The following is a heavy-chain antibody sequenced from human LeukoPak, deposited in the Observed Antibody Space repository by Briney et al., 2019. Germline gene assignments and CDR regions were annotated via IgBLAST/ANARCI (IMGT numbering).Heavy chain of an antibody. CDR1: GYTFTSYY. V-gene: IGHV1-46*01. CDR3: AGGPHGGSGWYYFDY. D-gene: IGHD6-19*01. Sequence: ASVKVSCKASGYTFTSYYMHWVRQAPGQGLEWMGIINPRGGSTSYAQKFQGRVTMTRDMSTSTVYMELSSLRSEDTAVYYCAGGPHGGSGWYYFDYWGQGTLVTVSS. J-gene: IGHJ4*02. CDR2: INPRGGST.